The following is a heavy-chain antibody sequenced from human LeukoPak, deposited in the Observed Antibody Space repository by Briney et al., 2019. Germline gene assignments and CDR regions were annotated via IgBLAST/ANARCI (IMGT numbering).Heavy chain of an antibody. J-gene: IGHJ5*02. CDR3: AREVFGDNLEQSTNWFDP. Sequence: ASVKVSCKASGYTFTSYDINWVRQATGQGLEWMGWMNPNSGNTGYAQKFQGRVTMTTDTSTSTAYMELRSLRSDDTAVYYCAREVFGDNLEQSTNWFDPWGQGTLVTVSS. CDR1: GYTFTSYD. D-gene: IGHD3-10*02. V-gene: IGHV1-8*01. CDR2: MNPNSGNT.